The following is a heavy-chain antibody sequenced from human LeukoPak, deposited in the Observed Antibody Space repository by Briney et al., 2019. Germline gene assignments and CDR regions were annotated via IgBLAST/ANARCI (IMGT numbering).Heavy chain of an antibody. J-gene: IGHJ3*02. CDR2: ISTRDNTI. CDR3: AKGTYCSGGRCYLDPIDAFDI. Sequence: GGSLRLSCTASGFTFSDYYMSWIRQTPGKGLEWLSYISTRDNTIQYADSVKGRFTISRDNANNSVFLQMNSLRAEDTAVYYCAKGTYCSGGRCYLDPIDAFDIWGQGTMVTVSS. V-gene: IGHV3-11*01. CDR1: GFTFSDYY. D-gene: IGHD2-15*01.